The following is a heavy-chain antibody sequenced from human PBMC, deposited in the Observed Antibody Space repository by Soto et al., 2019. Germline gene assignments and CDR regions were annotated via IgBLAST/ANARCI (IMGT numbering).Heavy chain of an antibody. CDR3: ARDLYSSGWYPRWVY. Sequence: ASVKVSCKASGYTFTSYGISWVRQAPGQGLEWMGWISAYNGNTNYAQKLQGRVTMTTDTSTSTAYMELRSLSSDDTALFYCARDLYSSGWYPRWVYWGQGTLVTVSS. J-gene: IGHJ4*02. V-gene: IGHV1-18*01. CDR1: GYTFTSYG. D-gene: IGHD6-19*01. CDR2: ISAYNGNT.